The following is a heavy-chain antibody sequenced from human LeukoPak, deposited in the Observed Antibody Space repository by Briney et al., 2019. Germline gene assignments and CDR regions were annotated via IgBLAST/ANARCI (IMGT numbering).Heavy chain of an antibody. CDR2: INWNGGST. CDR1: GFTFDDYG. J-gene: IGHJ4*02. V-gene: IGHV3-20*04. D-gene: IGHD2-21*02. Sequence: GGSLRLSCAASGFTFDDYGMSWVRQAPGKGLEWVSGINWNGGSTGYADSVKGRFTISRDNAKNSLYLQMNSLSAEDTALYYCARGLYCGGDCYLFDYWGQGTLVTVSS. CDR3: ARGLYCGGDCYLFDY.